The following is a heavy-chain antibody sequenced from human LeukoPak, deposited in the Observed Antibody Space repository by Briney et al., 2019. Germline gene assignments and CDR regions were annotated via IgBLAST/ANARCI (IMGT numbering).Heavy chain of an antibody. Sequence: ASVKVSCKASGYTFTIYSISWVRQAPGQGLEWMGWISAYNGNTNYAQKLQGGVTMTTDTSTSTAYMELRSLRSDDTAVYYCASGQDGWFGGPHFLDYWGQRTLVTVSS. J-gene: IGHJ4*02. V-gene: IGHV1-18*01. CDR3: ASGQDGWFGGPHFLDY. CDR1: GYTFTIYS. D-gene: IGHD3-10*01. CDR2: ISAYNGNT.